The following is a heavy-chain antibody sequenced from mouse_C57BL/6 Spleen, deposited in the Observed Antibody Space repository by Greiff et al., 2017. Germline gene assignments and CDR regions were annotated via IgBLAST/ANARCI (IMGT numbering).Heavy chain of an antibody. Sequence: VKLKQSGAELVKPGASVKLSCKASGYTFTEYTIHWVKQRSGQGLEWIGWFYPGSGSIKYNEKFKDKATLTADKSSSTVYMELSRLTSEDSAVYFWERHEDHDYGSSDWYFDVGGKGTTVTVAS. CDR1: GYTFTEYT. J-gene: IGHJ1*03. CDR2: FYPGSGSI. D-gene: IGHD1-1*01. V-gene: IGHV1-62-2*01. CDR3: ERHEDHDYGSSDWYFDV.